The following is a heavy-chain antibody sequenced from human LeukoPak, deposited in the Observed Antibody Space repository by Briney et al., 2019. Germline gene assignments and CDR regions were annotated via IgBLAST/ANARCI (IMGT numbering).Heavy chain of an antibody. V-gene: IGHV1-2*02. CDR3: AGGYSYGNYYMDV. CDR2: INPNSGDT. CDR1: GYTFTGYY. Sequence: ASVRVSCKASGYTFTGYYMHWVRQAPGQGLEWMGWINPNSGDTNYAQKFQGRVTMTRDTSISTAYMELSRLRSDDTAVYYCAGGYSYGNYYMDVWGKGTTVTVSS. J-gene: IGHJ6*03. D-gene: IGHD5-18*01.